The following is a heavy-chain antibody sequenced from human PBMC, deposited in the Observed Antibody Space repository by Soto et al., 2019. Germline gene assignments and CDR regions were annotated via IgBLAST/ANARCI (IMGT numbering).Heavy chain of an antibody. D-gene: IGHD2-2*01. J-gene: IGHJ4*02. CDR1: GYIFTSHG. CDR3: ARAGGEDSSTKYNY. V-gene: IGHV1-18*01. CDR2: ISAYNGHT. Sequence: QVQLVQSGAEVKKPGASVKVSCKTSGYIFTSHGISWVRQAPGQGLEWLGWISAYNGHTNYAHNLRGRVTMTTDVSTSTAYIDLKSLRSDDTAVYYRARAGGEDSSTKYNYWGQGTLVTVSS.